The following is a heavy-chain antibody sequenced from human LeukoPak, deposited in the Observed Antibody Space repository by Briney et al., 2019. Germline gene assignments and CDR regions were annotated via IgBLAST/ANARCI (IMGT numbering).Heavy chain of an antibody. Sequence: ASVKVSCKASGYTFTSYDINWVRQAPGQGLEWVGWMNPNSGNTGSAQKVQGRITITMNTSISTAYMVLSSLRSEDTAVYYCARIYYRRSDYHYYYMDVWGEGTTVTVSS. J-gene: IGHJ6*03. CDR1: GYTFTSYD. CDR2: MNPNSGNT. V-gene: IGHV1-8*01. CDR3: ARIYYRRSDYHYYYMDV. D-gene: IGHD3-10*01.